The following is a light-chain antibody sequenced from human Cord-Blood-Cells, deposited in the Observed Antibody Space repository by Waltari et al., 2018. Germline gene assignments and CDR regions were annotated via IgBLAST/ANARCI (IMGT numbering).Light chain of an antibody. V-gene: IGKV1-39*01. Sequence: DIQMTQSPSSLSASVGDRVTITCRASQSISSSLSWYQQKPGKAPKLLIYAAASLQSGVPSRFSGSGSGKDFTLTISSLQPEDFATYYCQQSYSTPTFGQGTKVEIK. CDR3: QQSYSTPT. CDR1: QSISSS. CDR2: AAA. J-gene: IGKJ1*01.